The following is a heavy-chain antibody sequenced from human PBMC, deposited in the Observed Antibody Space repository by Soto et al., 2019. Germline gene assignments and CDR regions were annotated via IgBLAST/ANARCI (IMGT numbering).Heavy chain of an antibody. V-gene: IGHV4-59*01. D-gene: IGHD6-13*01. Sequence: QVQLQESGPGLVKPSETLSLTCTVSGGSISTYYWTWIRQPPGKGLEWIGFVYYSGSTNYNPSLKSRVTISLDTSGNQFSLKLNSVTSADTAVYFCARRVAAAPMYAFDIWGQGTMVTVSS. CDR3: ARRVAAAPMYAFDI. CDR1: GGSISTYY. CDR2: VYYSGST. J-gene: IGHJ3*02.